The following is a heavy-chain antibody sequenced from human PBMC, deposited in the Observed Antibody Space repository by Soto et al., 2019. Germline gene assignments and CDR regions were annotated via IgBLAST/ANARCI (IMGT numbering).Heavy chain of an antibody. CDR1: GFTFSSYG. Sequence: LRLSCAASGFTFSSYGMHWVRQAPGKGLEWVAVIWYDGSNKYYADSVKGRFTISRDNSKNTLYLQMNSLRAEDTAVYYCAREGYCSSTSCYTWGPYYYYGRDVWGQGTTVTVS. CDR2: IWYDGSNK. CDR3: AREGYCSSTSCYTWGPYYYYGRDV. D-gene: IGHD2-2*02. V-gene: IGHV3-33*01. J-gene: IGHJ6*02.